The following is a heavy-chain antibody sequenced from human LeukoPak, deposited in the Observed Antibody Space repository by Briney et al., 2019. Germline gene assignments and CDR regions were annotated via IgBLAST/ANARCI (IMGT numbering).Heavy chain of an antibody. D-gene: IGHD2-2*01. Sequence: PGGSLRLSCAASGFTFSSYEMNWVRQAPGKGLEWASYISRSGSTIYYADSVKGRFTISRDNSKNTLYLQMNSLRAEDTAVYYCAREWEDIVVVPAAPNYYYYYGMDVWGQGTTVTVSS. CDR3: AREWEDIVVVPAAPNYYYYYGMDV. V-gene: IGHV3-48*03. CDR2: ISRSGSTI. CDR1: GFTFSSYE. J-gene: IGHJ6*02.